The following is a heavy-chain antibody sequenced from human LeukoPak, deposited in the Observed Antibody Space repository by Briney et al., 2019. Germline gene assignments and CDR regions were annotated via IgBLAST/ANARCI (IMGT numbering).Heavy chain of an antibody. CDR1: GGSFSGYY. J-gene: IGHJ4*02. CDR2: INHSGST. CDR3: ARGEYYYDSSGSDY. V-gene: IGHV4-34*01. Sequence: SETLSLTCAVYGGSFSGYYWSWIRQPPGKGLEWIGEINHSGSTNYNPSLKSRVTISVDTSKNQFSLKLSSVTAADTAVYYCARGEYYYDSSGSDYWGQGTLVTVSS. D-gene: IGHD3-22*01.